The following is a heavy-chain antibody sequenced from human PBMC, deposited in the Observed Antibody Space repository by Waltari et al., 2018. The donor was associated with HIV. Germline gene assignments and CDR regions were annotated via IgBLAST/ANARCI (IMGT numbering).Heavy chain of an antibody. J-gene: IGHJ5*02. Sequence: GSGGGLVQPGGSLRLSCRASGFSFSIYAMNWVRQAPGKGLEWVSGISGSGDNRYYADSVKGRFTISRDNSKNKVFLQMKSLRPEDTAFYYCTKDPVTAVGNINWFDPWGQGTLVTVSS. CDR3: TKDPVTAVGNINWFDP. CDR1: GFSFSIYA. V-gene: IGHV3-23*01. CDR2: ISGSGDNR. D-gene: IGHD6-13*01.